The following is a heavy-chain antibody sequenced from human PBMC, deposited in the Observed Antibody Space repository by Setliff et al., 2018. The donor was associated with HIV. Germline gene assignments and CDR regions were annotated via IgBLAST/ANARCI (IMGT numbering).Heavy chain of an antibody. Sequence: SETLSLTCTVSGASISSGGYYWNWIRQHPGKGLEWIGHIYYSGSTYYTPSFKSRVTISGDTSKNHFSLKLTSVTAADTAVYYCARLWAYYDRSGRTAFDVWGQGTMVTVSS. CDR3: ARLWAYYDRSGRTAFDV. D-gene: IGHD3-22*01. V-gene: IGHV4-31*03. CDR2: IYYSGST. CDR1: GASISSGGYY. J-gene: IGHJ3*01.